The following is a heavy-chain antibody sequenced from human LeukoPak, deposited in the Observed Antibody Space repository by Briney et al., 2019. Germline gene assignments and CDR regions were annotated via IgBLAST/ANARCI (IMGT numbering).Heavy chain of an antibody. Sequence: SETLSLTCTVSGDSITSGYYWGWIQQPPGKGLEWIGSIHHSGSTYYNPSLKSRVTKSVDTSKNQFSLKLSSVTAADTAVYYCARVRSVAQGGAFDIWGQGTTVTVSS. CDR3: ARVRSVAQGGAFDI. D-gene: IGHD6-6*01. V-gene: IGHV4-38-2*02. CDR2: IHHSGST. J-gene: IGHJ3*02. CDR1: GDSITSGYY.